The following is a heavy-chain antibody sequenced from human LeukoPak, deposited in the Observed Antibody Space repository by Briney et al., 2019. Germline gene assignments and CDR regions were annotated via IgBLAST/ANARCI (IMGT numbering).Heavy chain of an antibody. CDR3: AKAVGPAPGTFAS. D-gene: IGHD6-13*01. Sequence: AGSLRLACAAAGFTFSNYAMTWVRQAPGKWLEWVSSFIASAGAIYYAESRKGRFTISRNNSNNTLCLQINGLRVADTALCYCAKAVGPAPGTFASWGQGTLVTVSS. CDR2: FIASAGAI. CDR1: GFTFSNYA. V-gene: IGHV3-23*01. J-gene: IGHJ4*02.